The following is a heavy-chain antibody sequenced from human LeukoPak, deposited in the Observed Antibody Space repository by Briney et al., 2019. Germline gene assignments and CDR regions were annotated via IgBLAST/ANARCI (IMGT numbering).Heavy chain of an antibody. J-gene: IGHJ6*03. CDR1: GFTFSSYW. Sequence: GGSLRLSCVASGFTFSSYWMHWVRQVPGKGLVWVSRINVDGIITSYAESVKGRFTISRDNAMNTVFLQMNSLRAEDTAVYYCAGDRWNYYFMDVWGKGTTVTVSS. V-gene: IGHV3-74*01. CDR3: AGDRWNYYFMDV. CDR2: INVDGIIT. D-gene: IGHD4-23*01.